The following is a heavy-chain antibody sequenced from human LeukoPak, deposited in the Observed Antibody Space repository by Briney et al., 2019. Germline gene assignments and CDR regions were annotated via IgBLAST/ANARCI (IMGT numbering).Heavy chain of an antibody. V-gene: IGHV3-74*01. CDR3: ARSGNSGYDKGDV. J-gene: IGHJ6*04. CDR1: GFTFTNSW. D-gene: IGHD5-12*01. CDR2: ISIDGTAT. Sequence: GGSLRLSCAASGFTFTNSWMNWVRQGPGKGLVWVSRISIDGTATNYADAVKGRFTISRDNAQNILYLEMNSLRAEDTAVYYCARSGNSGYDKGDVWGKGTTVIVSS.